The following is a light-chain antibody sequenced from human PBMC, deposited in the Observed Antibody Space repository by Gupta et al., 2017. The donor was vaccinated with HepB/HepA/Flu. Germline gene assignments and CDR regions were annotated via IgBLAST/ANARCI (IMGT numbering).Light chain of an antibody. CDR3: EQENNWPFT. Sequence: EIVMTQSPATLSVSPGERATLSCRASQSVDSNYLAWYQQKPGQAPRLLVYGTAIRFTGVPARLSGSGSGTEFTLTISSRKSEDFAVSAGEQENNWPFTFGKGTKLKIK. J-gene: IGKJ2*01. V-gene: IGKV3-15*01. CDR1: QSVDSN. CDR2: GTA.